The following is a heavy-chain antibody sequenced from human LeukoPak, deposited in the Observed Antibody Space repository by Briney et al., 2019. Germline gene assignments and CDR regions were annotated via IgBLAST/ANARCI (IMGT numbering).Heavy chain of an antibody. D-gene: IGHD6-19*01. CDR1: GYSFTSYW. J-gene: IGHJ4*02. CDR3: ARQRRSSGWPNDY. V-gene: IGHV5-51*01. CDR2: IYPDDSDT. Sequence: GESLKISRKGSGYSFTSYWIAWVRQMPGKGLEWMGIIYPDDSDTRYSPSFQGQVTITANKSISTAYLQWSSLKASDNAMYYCARQRRSSGWPNDYWGQGTLVTVSS.